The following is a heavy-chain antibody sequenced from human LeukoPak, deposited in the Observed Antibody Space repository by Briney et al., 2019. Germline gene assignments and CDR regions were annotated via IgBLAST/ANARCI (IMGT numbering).Heavy chain of an antibody. J-gene: IGHJ5*02. CDR2: IHPGDSDT. V-gene: IGHV5-51*01. D-gene: IGHD3-22*01. Sequence: GESLKISCQGSEYDFPNYWIAWVRQMPGKGLEWMGIIHPGDSDTRYSPSFQGQVTISADKSINTAYLQWSSLKASDTAMYYCARLSSSGYFGWFDPWGQGTLVTVSS. CDR3: ARLSSSGYFGWFDP. CDR1: EYDFPNYW.